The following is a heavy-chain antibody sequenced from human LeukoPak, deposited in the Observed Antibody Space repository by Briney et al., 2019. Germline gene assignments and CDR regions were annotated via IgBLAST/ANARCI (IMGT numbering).Heavy chain of an antibody. CDR1: GFTFSSSW. V-gene: IGHV3-7*01. Sequence: GGSLRLSCAASGFTFSSSWMSWLRQAPGKGLEWVANIKQDGSEKYYADSVKGRFTISRDNAKSSLFLQMNSLRAEDAAVYYCARDSRGVFEYWGQGTLVTVSS. CDR2: IKQDGSEK. CDR3: ARDSRGVFEY. J-gene: IGHJ4*02. D-gene: IGHD3-10*01.